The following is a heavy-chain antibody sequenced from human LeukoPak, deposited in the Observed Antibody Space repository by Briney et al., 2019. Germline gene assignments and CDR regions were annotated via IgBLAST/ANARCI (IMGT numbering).Heavy chain of an antibody. CDR3: ASSGRRGLDY. J-gene: IGHJ4*02. CDR2: TYYSGST. V-gene: IGHV4-59*01. CDR1: GGSISSYY. D-gene: IGHD2-15*01. Sequence: PSETLSLTCTVSGGSISSYYWSWIRQPPGKGLEWIGYTYYSGSTNYNPSLKSRVTISVDTSKNQFSLKLSSVTAADTAVYYCASSGRRGLDYWGQGTLVTVSS.